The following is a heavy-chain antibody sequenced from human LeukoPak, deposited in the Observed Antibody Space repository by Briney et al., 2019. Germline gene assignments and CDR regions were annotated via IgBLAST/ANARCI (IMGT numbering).Heavy chain of an antibody. D-gene: IGHD2-21*01. CDR2: MNHSGST. Sequence: PSETLSLTCAVYGGSFSGYYWSWIRQPPGKGLEWIGEMNHSGSTNYNPSLKSRVTISVDTSKNQFSLKLNSVTAADTAVYYCARAEHIVVVSRGLYLDSWGQGTLVTVSS. J-gene: IGHJ4*02. CDR1: GGSFSGYY. CDR3: ARAEHIVVVSRGLYLDS. V-gene: IGHV4-34*01.